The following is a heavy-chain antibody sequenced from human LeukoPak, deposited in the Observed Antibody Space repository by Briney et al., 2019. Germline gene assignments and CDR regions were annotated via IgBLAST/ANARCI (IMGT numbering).Heavy chain of an antibody. CDR1: GFTFSSYA. CDR3: AKVLSSGWYLGAFDI. Sequence: GGSLRLSCAASGFTFSSYAMSWVRQAPGKGLEWVSAISGSGGSTYYADSVKGRFTISRDNSKNTLYVQMNSLRAEDTAVYYCAKVLSSGWYLGAFDIWGQGTMVTVSS. D-gene: IGHD6-19*01. V-gene: IGHV3-23*01. J-gene: IGHJ3*02. CDR2: ISGSGGST.